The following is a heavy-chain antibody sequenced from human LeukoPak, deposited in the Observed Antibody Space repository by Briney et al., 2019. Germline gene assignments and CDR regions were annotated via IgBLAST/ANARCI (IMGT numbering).Heavy chain of an antibody. CDR1: GFTFNSYA. D-gene: IGHD3-10*02. V-gene: IGHV3-30*04. Sequence: GRSLRLSCAASGFTFNSYAMHWVRQAPGKGLEWVAVISYDGSNKYYADSVKGRFTISRDNAKNSLYLQMNSLRAEDTAVYYCAELGITMIGGVWGKGTTVTISS. J-gene: IGHJ6*04. CDR3: AELGITMIGGV. CDR2: ISYDGSNK.